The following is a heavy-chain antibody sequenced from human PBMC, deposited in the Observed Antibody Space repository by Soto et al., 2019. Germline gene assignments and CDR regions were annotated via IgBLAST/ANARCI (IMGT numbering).Heavy chain of an antibody. CDR2: VYYSGTT. V-gene: IGHV4-39*01. CDR3: ARLIHCKTTSCYFDY. CDR1: GGSISSSSYY. Sequence: LQLQESGPGLVKPSETLSLTCTVSGGSISSSSYYWAWVRQPPGKGLEWIGSVYYSGTTYYNPSLKSRVTISGDTSKNQFSLRLSSVTAADTAVFYCARLIHCKTTSCYFDYWGQGTLVTVSS. D-gene: IGHD2-2*01. J-gene: IGHJ4*02.